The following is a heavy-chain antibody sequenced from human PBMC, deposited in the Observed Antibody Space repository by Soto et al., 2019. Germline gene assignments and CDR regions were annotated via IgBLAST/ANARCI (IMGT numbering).Heavy chain of an antibody. CDR1: GGSISSGGYY. D-gene: IGHD6-13*01. CDR3: ARESGPECIAAAGTSNQFDP. V-gene: IGHV4-31*03. Sequence: PSETLSLTCTVSGGSISSGGYYWSWIRQHPGKGLEWIGYIYYSGSTYYNPSLKSRVTISVDTSKNQFSLKLSSVTAADTAVYYCARESGPECIAAAGTSNQFDPWGQGTLVTVSS. CDR2: IYYSGST. J-gene: IGHJ5*02.